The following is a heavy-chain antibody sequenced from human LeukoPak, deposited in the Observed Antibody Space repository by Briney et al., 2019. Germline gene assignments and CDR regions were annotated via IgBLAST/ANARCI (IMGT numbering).Heavy chain of an antibody. CDR2: IYSGGST. D-gene: IGHD3-22*01. CDR3: GSSGYPDPYFDY. Sequence: GGSLRLSCAASGFTVSSNYMSWVRQAPGKGLEWVSVIYSGGSTYYADSVKGRFTISRDNSRNTLYLQMNSLRAEDTAVYYCGSSGYPDPYFDYWGQGTLVTVSS. V-gene: IGHV3-66*01. J-gene: IGHJ4*02. CDR1: GFTVSSNY.